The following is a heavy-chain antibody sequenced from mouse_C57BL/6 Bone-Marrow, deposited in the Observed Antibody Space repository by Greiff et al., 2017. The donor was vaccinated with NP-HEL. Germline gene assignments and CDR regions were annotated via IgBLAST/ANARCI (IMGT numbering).Heavy chain of an antibody. V-gene: IGHV1-59*01. CDR2: IDPSDSYT. CDR3: ARGVIYYGYDGFAY. D-gene: IGHD2-2*01. CDR1: GYTFNSYW. Sequence: QVQLQQPGAELVRPGTSVQLSCKASGYTFNSYWMHWVKQRHGQGLEWIGVIDPSDSYTNYNQKFKGKATLTVDTSSSTAYMQLSSLTSEDSAVYCCARGVIYYGYDGFAYWGQGTLVTVSA. J-gene: IGHJ3*01.